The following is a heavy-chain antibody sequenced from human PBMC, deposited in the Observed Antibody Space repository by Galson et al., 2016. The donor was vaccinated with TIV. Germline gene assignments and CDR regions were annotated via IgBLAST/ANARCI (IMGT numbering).Heavy chain of an antibody. CDR1: GFSLASTAVG. CDR2: IYWDDQK. Sequence: PALVKPPQTLTLTCSFSGFSLASTAVGVGWVRQPPGDALDWLGLIYWDDQKWYRPPLQNRMTITKDTSKNHVVLTLTNLEPADTGTYYCAHGSGWLLDYWGQGILVTVSS. J-gene: IGHJ4*02. CDR3: AHGSGWLLDY. V-gene: IGHV2-5*02. D-gene: IGHD6-19*01.